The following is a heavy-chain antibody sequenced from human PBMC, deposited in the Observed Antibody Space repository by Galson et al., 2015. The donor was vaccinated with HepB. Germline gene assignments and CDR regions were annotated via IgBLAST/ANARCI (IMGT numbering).Heavy chain of an antibody. Sequence: SLRLSCAASGFTFSSYGMHWVRQAPGKGLEWVAVIWYDGSNKYYADSVKGRFTISRDNSKNTLYLQMNSLRAEDTAVYYCARDGGIGVTTFFDYWGQGTLVTVSS. CDR3: ARDGGIGVTTFFDY. J-gene: IGHJ4*02. CDR1: GFTFSSYG. V-gene: IGHV3-33*08. D-gene: IGHD4-17*01. CDR2: IWYDGSNK.